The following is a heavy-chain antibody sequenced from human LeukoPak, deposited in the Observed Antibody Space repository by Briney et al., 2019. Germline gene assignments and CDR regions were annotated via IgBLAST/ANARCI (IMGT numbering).Heavy chain of an antibody. D-gene: IGHD4-23*01. CDR1: GFTFSTYA. J-gene: IGHJ6*02. V-gene: IGHV3-23*01. CDR2: ISGGVGST. Sequence: GGSLRLSCAASGFTFSTYAMTWVRQAPGKGLEWVSTISGGVGSTYYADSVKGRFTISRDNSKNTLYLQMNSLRGEDTAVYYCPKAVAAYQYYALDVWGQGTAVTVSS. CDR3: PKAVAAYQYYALDV.